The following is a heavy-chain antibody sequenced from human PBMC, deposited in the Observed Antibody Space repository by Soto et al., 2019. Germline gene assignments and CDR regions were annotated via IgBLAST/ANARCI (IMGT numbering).Heavy chain of an antibody. CDR2: IYWDDDK. D-gene: IGHD3-22*01. V-gene: IGHV2-5*02. CDR3: AHRQDYYDSSGQYYFEY. CDR1: GFSLITNGFG. J-gene: IGHJ4*02. Sequence: SCPTLVNPTHTLTLTCTFSGFSLITNGFGLGLIRQPPVKALEWLALIYWDDDKRYSPSLKSRLTITKDTSKNQVVLTMTNMDPVDTATYYCAHRQDYYDSSGQYYFEYWGQGTLVTVSS.